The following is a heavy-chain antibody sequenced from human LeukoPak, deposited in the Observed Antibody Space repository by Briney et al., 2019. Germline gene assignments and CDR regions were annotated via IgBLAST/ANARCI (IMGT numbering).Heavy chain of an antibody. V-gene: IGHV1-69*04. Sequence: SVKVSCKASGGTFSSYAISWVRQAPGQGLEWMGRIIPILGIANYAQKFQGRVTITADKSTSTAYMELSSLRSDDTAVYYCARDRSLSGWYGDYWGQGTLVTVSS. CDR3: ARDRSLSGWYGDY. J-gene: IGHJ4*02. D-gene: IGHD6-19*01. CDR2: IIPILGIA. CDR1: GGTFSSYA.